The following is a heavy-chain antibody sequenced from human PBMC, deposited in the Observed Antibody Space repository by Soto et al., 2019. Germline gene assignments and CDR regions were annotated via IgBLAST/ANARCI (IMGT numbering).Heavy chain of an antibody. CDR1: GVSFSGYY. D-gene: IGHD6-13*01. Sequence: HVQLQQWGAGLLKPSETLSLTCAVYGVSFSGYYWSWIRQPPGKGLEWIGEITHSGSTNYNPSLKSRVNISGDTSKNQFSLKLSSVTAVDTAVYYCARGATTGSSWYLLYWGQGTLVTVSS. CDR3: ARGATTGSSWYLLY. V-gene: IGHV4-34*01. CDR2: ITHSGST. J-gene: IGHJ4*02.